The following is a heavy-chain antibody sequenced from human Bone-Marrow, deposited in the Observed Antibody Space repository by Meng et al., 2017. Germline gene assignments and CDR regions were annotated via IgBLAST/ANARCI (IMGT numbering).Heavy chain of an antibody. V-gene: IGHV3-48*03. CDR3: ARDLAVAGNNYYGMDV. D-gene: IGHD6-19*01. CDR1: GFTFSSYE. J-gene: IGHJ6*02. Sequence: GESLKIPCSAPGFTFSSYEMNWVRQAPGKGLEWVSYISSSGSTIYYADSVKGRFTISRDNAKNSLYLQMNSLRAEDTAVYYCARDLAVAGNNYYGMDVWGQGTTVTVSS. CDR2: ISSSGSTI.